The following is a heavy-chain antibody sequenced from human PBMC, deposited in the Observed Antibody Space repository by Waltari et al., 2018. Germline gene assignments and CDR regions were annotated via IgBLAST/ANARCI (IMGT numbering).Heavy chain of an antibody. CDR3: ASGGKIVVVPADX. Sequence: QAQLVESGGGVVHPGGSLRLSCTASGFSFRSYGMHWVRQTPGKGLEWVAFIRYDGSXKYYADSVKGRFTISRDTSKNTLYLQMNSLRSEDTAVYYCASGGKIVVVPADXWGQGTLVTVSS. D-gene: IGHD2-2*01. CDR1: GFSFRSYG. V-gene: IGHV3-30*02. CDR2: IRYDGSXK. J-gene: IGHJ4*02.